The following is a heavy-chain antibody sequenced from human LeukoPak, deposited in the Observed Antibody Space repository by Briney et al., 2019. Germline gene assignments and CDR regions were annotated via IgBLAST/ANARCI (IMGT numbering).Heavy chain of an antibody. CDR1: GGTFSSYA. V-gene: IGHV1-69*13. CDR3: ARSGVVPALYYMDV. Sequence: SVKVSCKASGGTFSSYAISWERQAPGQGLEWMGGIIPIFGTANYAQKFQGRVTITADESTSTAYMELSSLRSEDTAVYYCARSGVVPALYYMDVWGKGTTVTVSS. CDR2: IIPIFGTA. D-gene: IGHD2-2*01. J-gene: IGHJ6*03.